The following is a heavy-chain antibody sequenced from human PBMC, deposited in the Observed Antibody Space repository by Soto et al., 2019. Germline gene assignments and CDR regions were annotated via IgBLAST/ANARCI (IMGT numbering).Heavy chain of an antibody. J-gene: IGHJ4*02. CDR3: ARFGDLDYGDYHIWY. Sequence: QVQLQESGPGLVKPSQTLSLTCTVSGGSISSGGYYWSWIRQHPGKGLEWIGYIYYSGSTYYNPHLKSRVTISVDTSKNQFSLKLSSVTAADTAVYYCARFGDLDYGDYHIWYWGQGTLVTVSS. V-gene: IGHV4-31*03. CDR2: IYYSGST. CDR1: GGSISSGGYY. D-gene: IGHD4-17*01.